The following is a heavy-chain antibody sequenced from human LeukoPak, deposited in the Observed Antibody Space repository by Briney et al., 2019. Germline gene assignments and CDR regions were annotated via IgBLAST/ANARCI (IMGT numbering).Heavy chain of an antibody. D-gene: IGHD2-2*02. CDR3: AGLLGYCSGTSCYRGFDY. CDR1: GGSISSGSYY. Sequence: SETLSLTCTVSGGSISSGSYYWSWIRQPAGKGLDWIVRIYTSGSTNYNPSLESRVTISVDTSKNQFSLKLSSVTASDTAVYYCAGLLGYCSGTSCYRGFDYWGQGTLVTVSS. CDR2: IYTSGST. V-gene: IGHV4-61*02. J-gene: IGHJ4*02.